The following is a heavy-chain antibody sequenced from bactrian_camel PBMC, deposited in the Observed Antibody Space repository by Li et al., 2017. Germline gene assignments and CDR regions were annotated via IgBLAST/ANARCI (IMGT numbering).Heavy chain of an antibody. D-gene: IGHD6*01. V-gene: IGHV3S40*01. CDR2: INRGSSST. CDR3: AEHGTVVDVRCD. CDR1: GLTFSNYD. J-gene: IGHJ4*01. Sequence: VQLVESGGGLVQPGGSLRLSCGASGLTFSNYDMSWVRQPPGRGLEWVSGINRGSSSTFYADSVKGRFTISLDNAKTTMCLQMTSLNPEDTAVYHCAEHGTVVDVRCDWTQGTQVTVS.